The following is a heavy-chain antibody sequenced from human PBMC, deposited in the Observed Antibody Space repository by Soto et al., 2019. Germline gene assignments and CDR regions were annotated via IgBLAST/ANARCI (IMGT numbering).Heavy chain of an antibody. CDR1: GFTFSSYW. CDR2: IKQDGGEK. V-gene: IGHV3-7*01. CDR3: ARNDFYYMDV. J-gene: IGHJ6*03. Sequence: EVQLVESGGGLVQPGGSLRLSCAASGFTFSSYWMSWVRQAPGKGLEWVANIKQDGGEKYYVDSVKGRFTISRDNAKKSLYVAMSSLRADDTAVYYCARNDFYYMDVWGKGTTVTASS.